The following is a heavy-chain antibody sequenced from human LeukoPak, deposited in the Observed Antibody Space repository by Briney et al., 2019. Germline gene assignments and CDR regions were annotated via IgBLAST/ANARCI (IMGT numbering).Heavy chain of an antibody. J-gene: IGHJ6*02. CDR3: ARDNYKQQRNLAYGMDV. V-gene: IGHV3-33*01. CDR2: IWYDGSNK. Sequence: PGRSLRLSCAASGFTFSSYGMHWVRQAPGKGLERVAVIWYDGSNKYYADSVKGRFTISRDNSKNTLYLQMNSLRAEDTAVYYCARDNYKQQRNLAYGMDVWGQGTTVTVSS. CDR1: GFTFSSYG. D-gene: IGHD6-13*01.